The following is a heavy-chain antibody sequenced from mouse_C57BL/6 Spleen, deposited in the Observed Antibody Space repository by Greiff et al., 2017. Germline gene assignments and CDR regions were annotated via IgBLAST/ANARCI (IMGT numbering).Heavy chain of an antibody. V-gene: IGHV5-9*01. Sequence: EVQLVESGGGLVKPGGSLKLSCAASGFTFSSYTMSLVRQTPEKRLEWVATISGGGGNTYYPDSVKGRFTISRDNAKNTLYLQMSSLRSEDTALYYCARHPCSYYYGSSYVGYFDVWGTGTTVTVSS. D-gene: IGHD1-1*01. CDR3: ARHPCSYYYGSSYVGYFDV. J-gene: IGHJ1*03. CDR1: GFTFSSYT. CDR2: ISGGGGNT.